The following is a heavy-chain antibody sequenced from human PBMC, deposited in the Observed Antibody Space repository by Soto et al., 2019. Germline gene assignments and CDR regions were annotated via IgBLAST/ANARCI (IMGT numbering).Heavy chain of an antibody. CDR3: ARAWVSGWYLDH. J-gene: IGHJ5*02. D-gene: IGHD6-19*01. CDR2: TYFNSKWYN. CDR1: GYSVSTYSAA. Sequence: QVQLQQSGPGLLKPSQTLSLTCDVSGYSVSTYSAAWNWIRQSPSRGLEWLGRTYFNSKWYNDYAVSVESRITINPDTSKNQFSLQLTSVTAEDTAVYFCARAWVSGWYLDHWGQGTLVTVSS. V-gene: IGHV6-1*01.